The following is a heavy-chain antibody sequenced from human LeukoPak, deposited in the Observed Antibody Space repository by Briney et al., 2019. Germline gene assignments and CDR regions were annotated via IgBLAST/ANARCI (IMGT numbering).Heavy chain of an antibody. D-gene: IGHD5-18*01. Sequence: PSETLSLTCSVSGGSISSSNYYWGWIRQPPGKGLEWIGSFYYSGSTYYNPSLKSRGTIFVDTSKNQFSLKLSSVTAADTAVYYCARTTEGGYSYGYFYYYYMDVWGKGTTVTISS. CDR2: FYYSGST. CDR1: GGSISSSNYY. CDR3: ARTTEGGYSYGYFYYYYMDV. J-gene: IGHJ6*03. V-gene: IGHV4-39*01.